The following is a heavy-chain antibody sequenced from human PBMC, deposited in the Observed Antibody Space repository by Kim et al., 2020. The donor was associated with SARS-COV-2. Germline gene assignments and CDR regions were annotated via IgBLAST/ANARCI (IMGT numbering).Heavy chain of an antibody. D-gene: IGHD6-19*01. CDR2: TFDSEST. V-gene: IGHV4-31*03. CDR3: ARVVQWLRHWYFDL. CDR1: GGSTSSSGYY. Sequence: SETLSLTCTVSGGSTSSSGYYWTWIRQLPGKGLEWIGYTFDSESTYYNPALKSRVTISLDTSQDQFSLKLTSVVAADTAAYYCARVVQWLRHWYFDLWGRGALVTVSS. J-gene: IGHJ2*01.